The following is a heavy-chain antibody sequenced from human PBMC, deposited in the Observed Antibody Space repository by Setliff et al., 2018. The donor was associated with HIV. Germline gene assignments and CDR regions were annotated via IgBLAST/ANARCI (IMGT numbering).Heavy chain of an antibody. J-gene: IGHJ5*02. CDR3: ARVAAGTYGKGDWFDP. CDR1: GASLSPYF. D-gene: IGHD3-10*01. Sequence: SETLSLTCAVYGASLSPYFWHWIRQSPGKGLEWIGEINHSGNTNYNPSLKSRVTISVDTSKNQFSLRLTSVTAADTAVYYCARVAAGTYGKGDWFDPWGQGTQVTVSS. CDR2: INHSGNT. V-gene: IGHV4-34*01.